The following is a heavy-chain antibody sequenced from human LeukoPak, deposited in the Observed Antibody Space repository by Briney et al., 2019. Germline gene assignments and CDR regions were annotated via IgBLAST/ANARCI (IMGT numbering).Heavy chain of an antibody. V-gene: IGHV1-8*01. CDR1: GFTFSSYD. D-gene: IGHD3-10*01. CDR3: VRDGEGVAISVNYWFDP. CDR2: MNPNNGNT. J-gene: IGHJ5*02. Sequence: ASVKVSCKASGFTFSSYDINWVRQAAGQGLEWMGWMNPNNGNTSYAQKFQGRVTMTRDTTISTAYMELRSLRSEDTAVYYCVRDGEGVAISVNYWFDPWGQGTLVTVSS.